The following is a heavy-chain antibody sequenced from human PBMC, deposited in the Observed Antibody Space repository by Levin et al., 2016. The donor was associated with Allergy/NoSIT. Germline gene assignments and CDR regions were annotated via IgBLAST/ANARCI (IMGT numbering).Heavy chain of an antibody. D-gene: IGHD6-19*01. CDR3: ARGPYRQWLGVDAFDM. V-gene: IGHV3-23*01. CDR2: ISGNGDRT. CDR1: GFTFSTYS. Sequence: GGPLRLSCAVSGFTFSTYSMSWVRQAPGKGLQWVSTISGNGDRTFYAGSVKGRFTITRDNSKNTLYLQVDSLTGEDTAVYYCARGPYRQWLGVDAFDMWGQGTMVTVSS. J-gene: IGHJ3*02.